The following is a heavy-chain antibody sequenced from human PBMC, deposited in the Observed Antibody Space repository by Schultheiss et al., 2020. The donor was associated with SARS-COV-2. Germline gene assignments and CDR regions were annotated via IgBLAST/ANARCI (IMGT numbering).Heavy chain of an antibody. CDR1: GGSISSGGYY. Sequence: SETLSLTCTVSGGSISSGGYYWSWIRQHPGKGLEWIGYIYYSGSTNYNPSLKSRVTMSVDTSKNQFSLKLSSVTAADTAVYYCARDKVFGVVITNYYYYYGMDVWGQGTTVTVSS. CDR3: ARDKVFGVVITNYYYYYGMDV. CDR2: IYYSGST. D-gene: IGHD3-3*01. J-gene: IGHJ6*02. V-gene: IGHV4-61*08.